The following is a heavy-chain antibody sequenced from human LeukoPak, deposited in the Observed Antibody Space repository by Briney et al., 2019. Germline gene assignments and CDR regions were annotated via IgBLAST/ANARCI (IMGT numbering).Heavy chain of an antibody. Sequence: GASVKVSFKASGYTFTSYGISWVRQAPGQGIEWMGWISAYNGNTNYAQKLQGRVTMTRDMSTSTDYMELSSLRSEDTAIYYCARDNSVGDNAWWFDPWGQGTLVTVSS. CDR1: GYTFTSYG. J-gene: IGHJ5*02. D-gene: IGHD1-26*01. CDR2: ISAYNGNT. CDR3: ARDNSVGDNAWWFDP. V-gene: IGHV1-18*01.